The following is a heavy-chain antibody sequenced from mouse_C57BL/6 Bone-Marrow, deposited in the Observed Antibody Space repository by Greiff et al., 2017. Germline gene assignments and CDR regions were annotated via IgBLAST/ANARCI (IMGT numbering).Heavy chain of an antibody. V-gene: IGHV14-3*01. Sequence: EVKVEESVAELVRPGASVKLSCTASGFNIKNTYMHWVKQRPEKGLEWIGRIAPANGNTKYAPKFQGKATIPADTSSNTAYLHLSSLTSEDTAIYYCARLRWLLPLYYAMDYWGQGTSVTVSS. D-gene: IGHD2-3*01. CDR1: GFNIKNTY. CDR3: ARLRWLLPLYYAMDY. J-gene: IGHJ4*01. CDR2: IAPANGNT.